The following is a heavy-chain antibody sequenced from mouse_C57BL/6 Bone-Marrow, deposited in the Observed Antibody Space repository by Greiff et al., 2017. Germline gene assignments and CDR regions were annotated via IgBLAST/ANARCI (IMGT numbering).Heavy chain of an antibody. J-gene: IGHJ4*01. V-gene: IGHV1-67*01. CDR3: ARSGGYVMDD. CDR1: GYTFTDSS. D-gene: IGHD1-1*02. Sequence: QVQLQQSGPELVRPGVSVKISCKGSGYTFTDSSMHWVKQSHAKSLEWIGVISTSYGDASYNQKFKDKATLTVDKSSSTASMELARLTCEDSAVYYVARSGGYVMDDWGKGSSVTVSS. CDR2: ISTSYGDA.